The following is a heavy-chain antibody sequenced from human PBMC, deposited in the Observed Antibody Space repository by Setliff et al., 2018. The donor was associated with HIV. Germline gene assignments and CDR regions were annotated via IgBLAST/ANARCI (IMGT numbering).Heavy chain of an antibody. J-gene: IGHJ4*02. CDR1: GFTFSSYG. CDR2: IRYDGSNK. Sequence: GGSLRLSCAASGFTFSSYGMHWVRQAPGKGLEWVAFIRYDGSNKYYADSVEGRFTISRDNSKNTLYLQMNSLRAEDTAVYYCARGQAMVRGVMNYWGQGTLVTVSS. D-gene: IGHD3-10*01. V-gene: IGHV3-30*02. CDR3: ARGQAMVRGVMNY.